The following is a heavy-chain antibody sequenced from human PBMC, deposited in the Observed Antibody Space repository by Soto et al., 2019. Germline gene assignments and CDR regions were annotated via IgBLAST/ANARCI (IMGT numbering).Heavy chain of an antibody. Sequence: GEAVKLSCTGSGYSFTRYWIGWVRQMPGKGLEWMGIIYPGDSDTRYSPSFQGQVTISADKSISTAYLQWSSLKASDTAMYYCARHFSYYDSRGYYLPYGMDVWGQGTTVTVSS. D-gene: IGHD3-22*01. CDR3: ARHFSYYDSRGYYLPYGMDV. V-gene: IGHV5-51*01. CDR2: IYPGDSDT. J-gene: IGHJ6*02. CDR1: GYSFTRYW.